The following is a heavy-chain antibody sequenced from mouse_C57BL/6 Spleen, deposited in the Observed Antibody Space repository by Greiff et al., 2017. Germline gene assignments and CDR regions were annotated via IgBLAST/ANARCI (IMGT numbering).Heavy chain of an antibody. CDR3: TTSDYYGSRDY. D-gene: IGHD1-1*01. CDR2: IDPENGDT. CDR1: GFNIKDDY. Sequence: EVQLQQSGAELVRPGASVKLSCTASGFNIKDDYMHWVKQRPEQGLEWIGWIDPENGDTEYASKFQGKATITADTSSNTAYLQLSSLTSEDTAVYYCTTSDYYGSRDYWGQGTTLTVSS. J-gene: IGHJ2*01. V-gene: IGHV14-4*01.